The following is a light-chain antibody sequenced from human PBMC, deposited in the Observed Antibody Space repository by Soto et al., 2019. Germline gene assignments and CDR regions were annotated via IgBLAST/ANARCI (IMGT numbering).Light chain of an antibody. CDR1: SSDVGGYNY. J-gene: IGLJ2*01. V-gene: IGLV2-14*03. CDR2: DVI. CDR3: TSRHL. Sequence: QSVPTQPASVSGSPGQSITISCTGTSSDVGGYNYVSWYQQHPGKAPKLIIYDVINRPSGVSNRFSGSKSDNAASLTISGLQAEDEADYYCTSRHLFGGGTKLTVL.